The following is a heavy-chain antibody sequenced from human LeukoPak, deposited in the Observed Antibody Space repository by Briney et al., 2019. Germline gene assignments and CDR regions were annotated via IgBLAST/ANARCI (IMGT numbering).Heavy chain of an antibody. D-gene: IGHD6-6*01. CDR1: GFTFSNYW. J-gene: IGHJ6*03. V-gene: IGHV3-7*04. Sequence: GGSLRLSCAASGFTFSNYWMTWVRQAPGKGLEWVATIREDGSAKYYVDSVKGRFNISRDNAKNSLYLQMNSLRAEDTAVYYCARVIAARLPYYYYYMDVWGKGTTVTVSS. CDR3: ARVIAARLPYYYYYMDV. CDR2: IREDGSAK.